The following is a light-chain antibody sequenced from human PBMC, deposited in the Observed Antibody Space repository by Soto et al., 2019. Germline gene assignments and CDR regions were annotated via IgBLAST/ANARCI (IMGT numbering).Light chain of an antibody. CDR3: QQSYTAPRSYT. V-gene: IGKV1-39*01. Sequence: DIQMTQSPSSLSASVGDRVTITCRASQNIRGLLNWYQQKPGKAPELLIYAASSLQSGVPSRFSGSGSGTDFTLTINSLQREDFATYYCQQSYTAPRSYTFGQGTKLEI. CDR1: QNIRGL. CDR2: AAS. J-gene: IGKJ2*01.